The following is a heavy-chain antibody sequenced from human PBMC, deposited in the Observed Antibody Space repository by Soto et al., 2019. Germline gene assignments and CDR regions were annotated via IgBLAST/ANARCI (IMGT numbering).Heavy chain of an antibody. CDR2: IIPIFGTT. CDR1: GGTFSTYG. J-gene: IGHJ5*02. CDR3: PPGTVPVFYSPLRIQP. Sequence: QVQLVQSGAEVKKPGSSVKVSCKSSGGTFSTYGFFWVRQAPGQGLEWMGGIIPIFGTTNYAQKFQDRVTMTTDECASRDFMKRTSLKSEDTALHLCPPGTVPVFYSPLRIQPSGQATLVPVSS. V-gene: IGHV1-69*01. D-gene: IGHD2-15*01.